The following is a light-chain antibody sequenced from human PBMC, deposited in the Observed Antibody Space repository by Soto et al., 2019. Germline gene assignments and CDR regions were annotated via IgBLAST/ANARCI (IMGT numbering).Light chain of an antibody. J-gene: IGKJ2*03. V-gene: IGKV3-15*01. CDR2: GAS. CDR3: QHYHSWPYS. Sequence: EIVMTQSPATQSVSPGERATLSCTASESISTNLAWYQHKPGQAPRLLIYGASTRATGVPPRFSGSGSGTEFPLAISSLQSEDFAVYYCQHYHSWPYSFGQGTKLDVK. CDR1: ESISTN.